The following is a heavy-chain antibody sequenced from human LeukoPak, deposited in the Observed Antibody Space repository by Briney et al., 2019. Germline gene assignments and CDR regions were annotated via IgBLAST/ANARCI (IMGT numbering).Heavy chain of an antibody. J-gene: IGHJ3*02. D-gene: IGHD6-13*01. CDR1: GYTFTGYY. CDR2: INPNSGGT. CDR3: ASASSTYVGLGAWGRMLFDI. V-gene: IGHV1-2*02. Sequence: ASVKVSCKASGYTFTGYYMHWVRQAPGQGLEWMGWINPNSGGTNYAQKLQGRVTMTTDTSTSTAYMELRSLRSDDTAVYYCASASSTYVGLGAWGRMLFDIWGQGTMVTVSS.